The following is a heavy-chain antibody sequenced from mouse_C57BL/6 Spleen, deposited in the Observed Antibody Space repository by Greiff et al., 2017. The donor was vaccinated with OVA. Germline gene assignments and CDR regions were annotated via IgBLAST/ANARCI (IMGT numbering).Heavy chain of an antibody. Sequence: QVQLQQPGAELVKPGASVKLSCKASGYTFTSYWMQWVKQRPGQGLGWIGEVDPSDSYTNYNQKFKGKATLTVDTYSSTAYMQLSGLTSEDSAVYYCAIRGVTTVEYFDGWGTGTTVTVSS. CDR2: VDPSDSYT. V-gene: IGHV1-50*01. J-gene: IGHJ1*03. CDR1: GYTFTSYW. CDR3: AIRGVTTVEYFDG. D-gene: IGHD1-1*01.